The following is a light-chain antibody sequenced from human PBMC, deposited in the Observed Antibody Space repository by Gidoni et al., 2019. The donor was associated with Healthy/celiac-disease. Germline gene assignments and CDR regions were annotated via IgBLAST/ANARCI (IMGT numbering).Light chain of an antibody. V-gene: IGKV1-39*01. CDR2: AAS. CDR1: QSISSY. CDR3: QQSYSTPRGT. J-gene: IGKJ1*01. Sequence: RVTITCRASQSISSYLNWYQQKPGKAPKLLIYAASSLQSGVPSRFSGSGSGTDFTLTISSLQPEDFATYYCQQSYSTPRGTFGQGTKVEIK.